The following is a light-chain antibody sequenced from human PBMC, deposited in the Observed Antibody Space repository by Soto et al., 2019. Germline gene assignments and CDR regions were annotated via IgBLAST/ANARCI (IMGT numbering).Light chain of an antibody. CDR1: QTISTY. CDR2: GDS. CDR3: QQSFGPPPWT. J-gene: IGKJ1*01. V-gene: IGKV1-39*01. Sequence: DIQLTQSPSSLSASIGDRVTITCRASQTISTYLNWYQHKVGEAPKLLIFGDSRLQSGVPTRFSGSGSGTDFTLTISSLQPEDFATYCCQQSFGPPPWTFGQGTKVEVK.